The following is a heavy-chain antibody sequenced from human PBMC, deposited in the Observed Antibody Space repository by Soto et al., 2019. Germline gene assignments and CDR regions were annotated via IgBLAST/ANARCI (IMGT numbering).Heavy chain of an antibody. CDR2: INAGNGNT. Sequence: QVQLVQSGAEVKKPGASVKVSCKASGYTFTSYAMHWVRQAPGQRLEWMGWINAGNGNTKYSQKFQGSVTITRDTLASTADMELSSLRSEDTSVYYWARSQWPGPYYYYYHMDGWGKGTTVTVSS. V-gene: IGHV1-3*01. J-gene: IGHJ6*03. CDR3: ARSQWPGPYYYYYHMDG. CDR1: GYTFTSYA. D-gene: IGHD6-19*01.